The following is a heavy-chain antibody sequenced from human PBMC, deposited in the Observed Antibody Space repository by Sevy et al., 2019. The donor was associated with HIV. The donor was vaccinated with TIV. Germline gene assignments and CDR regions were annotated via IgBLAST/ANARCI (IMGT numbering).Heavy chain of an antibody. Sequence: SETLSLACTVSGGSFNSYSWNWIRLPPGKALEWLGFLYYTGHTNYNPSLKSRVSISVDTSKTQFSLKLTSVTAADTAVYYCATEKGSVTTLSAFDIWGLGTMVTVSS. CDR2: LYYTGHT. CDR3: ATEKGSVTTLSAFDI. CDR1: GGSFNSYS. V-gene: IGHV4-59*01. J-gene: IGHJ3*02. D-gene: IGHD4-17*01.